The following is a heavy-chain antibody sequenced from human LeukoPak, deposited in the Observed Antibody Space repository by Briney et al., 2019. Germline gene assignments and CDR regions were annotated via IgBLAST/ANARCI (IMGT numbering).Heavy chain of an antibody. D-gene: IGHD3-10*01. CDR2: INQDGSVI. V-gene: IGHV3-7*01. CDR3: ARDYGSGRGAFDI. Sequence: PGGSLRLSCSASGFTFRSYWMSWVRQAPGEGLEWVANINQDGSVIYYGDSVKGRFTISRDNAKNSLYLQMHSLRDEDTAVYYCARDYGSGRGAFDIWGQGTMVIVSS. CDR1: GFTFRSYW. J-gene: IGHJ3*02.